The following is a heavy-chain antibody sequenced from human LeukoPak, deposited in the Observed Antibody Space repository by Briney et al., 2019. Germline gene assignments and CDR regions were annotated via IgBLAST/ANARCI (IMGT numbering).Heavy chain of an antibody. Sequence: GGSLRLSCAASGFTFSNAWMSWVRQAPGKGLEWVANIKQDGSEKYYVDSVKGRFTISRDNAKNSLYLQMNSLRAEDTAVYYCARGVIVVVPAATYHFDYWGQGTLVTVSS. CDR3: ARGVIVVVPAATYHFDY. D-gene: IGHD2-2*01. CDR1: GFTFSNAW. J-gene: IGHJ4*02. V-gene: IGHV3-7*01. CDR2: IKQDGSEK.